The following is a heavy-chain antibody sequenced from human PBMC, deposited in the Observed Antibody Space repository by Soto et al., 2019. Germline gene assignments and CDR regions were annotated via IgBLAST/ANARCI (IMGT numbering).Heavy chain of an antibody. J-gene: IGHJ6*02. CDR3: AKLMGDYYYYGMDV. CDR2: ISGSGGST. D-gene: IGHD3-16*01. CDR1: GFRVSIYA. V-gene: IGHV3-23*01. Sequence: VGSLRLSCAASGFRVSIYAMTWARQAQGKGLEWVSAISGSGGSTYYADSVKGRFTISRDNSKNTLYLQMNSLRAEDTAVYYCAKLMGDYYYYGMDVWGQGTTVTVSS.